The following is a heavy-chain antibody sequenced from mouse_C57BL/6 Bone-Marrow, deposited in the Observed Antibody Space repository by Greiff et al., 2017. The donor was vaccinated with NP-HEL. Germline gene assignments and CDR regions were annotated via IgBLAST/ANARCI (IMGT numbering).Heavy chain of an antibody. Sequence: QVQLKQPGAELVKPGASVKLSCKASGYTFTSYWMHWVKQRPGQGLEWIGMIHPNSGSTNYNEKFKSKATLTVDKSSSTAYMQLSSLTSEDSAVYYWARARLRLGFAYWGQGTLVTVSA. V-gene: IGHV1-64*01. J-gene: IGHJ3*01. CDR1: GYTFTSYW. CDR2: IHPNSGST. CDR3: ARARLRLGFAY. D-gene: IGHD2-4*01.